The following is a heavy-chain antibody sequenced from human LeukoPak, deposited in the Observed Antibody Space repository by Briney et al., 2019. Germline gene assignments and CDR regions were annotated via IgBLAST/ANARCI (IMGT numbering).Heavy chain of an antibody. D-gene: IGHD1-26*01. CDR1: GFTFSSG. CDR2: ISYDGNHK. V-gene: IGHV3-30*18. Sequence: GGSLRLSCAASGFTFSSGMHWVRQAPGKGLEWVAVISYDGNHKYYGDSVKGRFTISRGNSRNTLYHQMDSLKTEDTAVYYCAKGELHFNTCSFDYWGQGTLVTVSS. J-gene: IGHJ4*02. CDR3: AKGELHFNTCSFDY.